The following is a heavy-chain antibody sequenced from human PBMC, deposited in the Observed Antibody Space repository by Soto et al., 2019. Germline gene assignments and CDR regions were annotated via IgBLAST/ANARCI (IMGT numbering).Heavy chain of an antibody. D-gene: IGHD3-10*01. J-gene: IGHJ4*02. CDR1: GYTFPNYG. Sequence: ASVKVSCKASGYTFPNYGITCVRLAPGQGLEWMGWISAYKTNIKYAQKFQGGVTLTTDTSTSTAYMELRSLRSDDTAIYYCARDLDGSGAYYTDFWGQGTLVTVSS. CDR3: ARDLDGSGAYYTDF. V-gene: IGHV1-18*01. CDR2: ISAYKTNI.